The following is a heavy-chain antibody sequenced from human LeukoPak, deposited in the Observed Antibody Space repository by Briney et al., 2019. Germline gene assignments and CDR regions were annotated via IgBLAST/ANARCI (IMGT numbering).Heavy chain of an antibody. Sequence: PGGSLRLSCAASGFTVSTCAMSWVRQAPGKGLEWVSAISGSGTGTYYADSVKGRFTISRDNSKTTLYLEMNNVRAEDTAVYYCVSHPRSGGNFDCWGQGTLVTVSS. D-gene: IGHD4-23*01. CDR1: GFTVSTCA. CDR2: ISGSGTGT. CDR3: VSHPRSGGNFDC. J-gene: IGHJ4*02. V-gene: IGHV3-23*01.